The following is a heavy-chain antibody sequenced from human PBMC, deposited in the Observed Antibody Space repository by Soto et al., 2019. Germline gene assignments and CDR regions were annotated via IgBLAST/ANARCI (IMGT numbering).Heavy chain of an antibody. J-gene: IGHJ6*02. D-gene: IGHD6-13*01. CDR1: GGSISGYY. CDR3: ARQQLLPFYYALDV. CDR2: IYYRGST. V-gene: IGHV4-59*01. Sequence: SETLSLTCTVSGGSISGYYWSWIRQSPGKGLEYIGYIYYRGSTNYNPALKSRVTMSVDTSRNQFSLKVNSVTAADTAVYYCARQQLLPFYYALDVWGQGTTVTVSS.